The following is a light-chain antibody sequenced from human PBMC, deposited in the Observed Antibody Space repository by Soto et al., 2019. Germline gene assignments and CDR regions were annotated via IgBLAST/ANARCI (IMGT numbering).Light chain of an antibody. J-gene: IGKJ1*01. Sequence: VHMTHSPSTLSASVLYRVTITCLASQSISSWLAWYQQKPGKAPKLLIYDASSLESGVPSRFSGSGSGTEITLTISSMQPDDFAIYYCQQRSIWPPWTFGQGTKVDI. CDR1: QSISSW. CDR2: DAS. CDR3: QQRSIWPPWT. V-gene: IGKV1-5*01.